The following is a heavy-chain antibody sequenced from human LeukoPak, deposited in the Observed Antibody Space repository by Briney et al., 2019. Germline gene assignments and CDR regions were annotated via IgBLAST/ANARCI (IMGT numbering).Heavy chain of an antibody. V-gene: IGHV3-53*01. CDR1: GFTFSSYA. J-gene: IGHJ4*02. CDR2: IYSDNT. D-gene: IGHD4/OR15-4a*01. Sequence: PGGSLRLSCAASGFTFSSYAMSWVRQAPGKGLEWVSFIYSDNTHYSDSVKGRFTISRDNSKNTLYLQMNSLRAEDTAVYYCARRAGAYSRPYDYWGQGTLVTVSS. CDR3: ARRAGAYSRPYDY.